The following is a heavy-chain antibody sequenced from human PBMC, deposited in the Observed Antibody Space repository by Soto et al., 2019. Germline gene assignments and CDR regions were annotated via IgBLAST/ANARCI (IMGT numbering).Heavy chain of an antibody. Sequence: SETLSLTCTVSGGSISSYYWSWIRQPPGKGLEWIGYIYYSGSTNYNPSLKSRVTISVDTSKNQFSLKLSSVTAADTAVYYCARKYSSGWTFDYWGLGTLVTVS. V-gene: IGHV4-59*01. CDR1: GGSISSYY. CDR3: ARKYSSGWTFDY. CDR2: IYYSGST. J-gene: IGHJ4*02. D-gene: IGHD6-19*01.